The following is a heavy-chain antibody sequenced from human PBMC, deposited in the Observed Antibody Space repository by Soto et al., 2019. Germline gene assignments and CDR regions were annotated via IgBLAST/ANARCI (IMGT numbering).Heavy chain of an antibody. V-gene: IGHV3-21*01. J-gene: IGHJ4*02. D-gene: IGHD1-26*01. Sequence: SLRLSCAASGFNLTTYTINWVRQAPGKGLEWVSSMISASRNVNYADSVKGRFSVSRDNAENSVYLQMNFLRAEDTAVYYCARERGGYFHDYWGQGALVTVSS. CDR2: MISASRNV. CDR3: ARERGGYFHDY. CDR1: GFNLTTYT.